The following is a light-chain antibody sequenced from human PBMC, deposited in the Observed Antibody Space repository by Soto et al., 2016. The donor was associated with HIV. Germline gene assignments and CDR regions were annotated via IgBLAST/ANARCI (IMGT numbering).Light chain of an antibody. J-gene: IGKJ1*01. Sequence: DIQMTQSPSTLSASVGDRVTITCRASQSINIWMAWYQQKPGKAPNLLIYKASTLQTGVPSRFSGSGSGTEFTLTISSLQPDDFATYYCQQYQTEEGTFGQGTTVEIK. CDR1: QSINIW. CDR2: KAS. V-gene: IGKV1-5*03. CDR3: QQYQTEEGT.